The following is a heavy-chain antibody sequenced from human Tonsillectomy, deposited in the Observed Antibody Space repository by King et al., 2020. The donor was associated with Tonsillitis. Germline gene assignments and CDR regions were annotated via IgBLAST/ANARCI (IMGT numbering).Heavy chain of an antibody. V-gene: IGHV4-61*02. Sequence: LQLQESGPGLVKPSQTLSLTCTVSGGSISSGSYYWSWIRQPAGKGLEWIGRIYTSGSTNYNPSLKSRVTISVDTSKNQFSLKLRSVTAADTAVYYCARGSPETYCSSTSCFANPWFDPWGQGTLVTVSS. CDR2: IYTSGST. D-gene: IGHD2-2*01. CDR3: ARGSPETYCSSTSCFANPWFDP. CDR1: GGSISSGSYY. J-gene: IGHJ5*02.